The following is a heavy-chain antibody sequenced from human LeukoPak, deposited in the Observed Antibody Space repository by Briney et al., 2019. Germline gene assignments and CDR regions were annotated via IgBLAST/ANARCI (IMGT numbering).Heavy chain of an antibody. CDR3: ARDGVVTMELDY. V-gene: IGHV4-4*02. Sequence: SETLSLTCAVSGGSISSSNWWSWVRQPPGKGLEWIGEIYHSGSTNYNPSLKSRVTISLDTSKNQFSLTLRSVTAADTAVYYCARDGVVTMELDYWGQGTLVTVSS. CDR1: GGSISSSNW. J-gene: IGHJ4*02. CDR2: IYHSGST. D-gene: IGHD3-3*01.